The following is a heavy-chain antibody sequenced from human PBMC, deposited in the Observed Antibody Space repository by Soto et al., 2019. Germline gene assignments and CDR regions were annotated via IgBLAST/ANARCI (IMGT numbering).Heavy chain of an antibody. CDR2: ISYDGSNK. CDR3: ARDTYYYDSIPWRAEYFQH. CDR1: GFTFSSYA. J-gene: IGHJ1*01. V-gene: IGHV3-30-3*01. D-gene: IGHD3-22*01. Sequence: SLRLSCAASGFTFSSYAMHWVRQGPGKGLEWVAVISYDGSNKYYADSVKGRFTISRDNSKNTLYLQMNSLRAEDTAVYYCARDTYYYDSIPWRAEYFQHWGQGTLVTVSS.